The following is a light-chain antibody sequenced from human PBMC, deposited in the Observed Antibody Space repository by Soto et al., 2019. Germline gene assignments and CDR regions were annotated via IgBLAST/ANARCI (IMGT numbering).Light chain of an antibody. V-gene: IGKV1-33*01. J-gene: IGKJ5*01. CDR1: QDIRKY. CDR2: DAS. CDR3: QQYDNLPLI. Sequence: IQMTQSPSSLSASVGDRVTITCKATQDIRKYLNWYQQKPGKAPKLLIYDASSLETGVPSRFSGSGSGTEFTLTISSLQPEEFAQYYCQQYDNLPLIFGQGTRRHIK.